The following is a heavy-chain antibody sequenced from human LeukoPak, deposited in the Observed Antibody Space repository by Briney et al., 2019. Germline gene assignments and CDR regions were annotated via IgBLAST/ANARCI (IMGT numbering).Heavy chain of an antibody. Sequence: ASVKVSCKASGYTFTGYYMHWVRQAPGQGLEWMGWINPNSGGTNYAQKFQGRVTMTRDTSISTAYTELSRLRSDDTAVYYCARARQQLVMNWFDPWGQGTLVTVSS. D-gene: IGHD6-13*01. CDR2: INPNSGGT. CDR1: GYTFTGYY. V-gene: IGHV1-2*02. CDR3: ARARQQLVMNWFDP. J-gene: IGHJ5*02.